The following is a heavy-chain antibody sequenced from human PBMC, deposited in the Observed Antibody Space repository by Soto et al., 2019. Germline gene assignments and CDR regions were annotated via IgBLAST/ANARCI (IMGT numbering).Heavy chain of an antibody. J-gene: IGHJ4*02. CDR3: ASDSGGNYGIDY. V-gene: IGHV4-61*01. CDR1: GGSVSSGSYY. CDR2: IYYSGST. D-gene: IGHD4-4*01. Sequence: SETLSLTCTVSGGSVSSGSYYWSWIRQPPGKGLEWIGYIYYSGSTNYNPSLKSRVTISVDTSKNQFSLKLSSVTAADTAVYYCASDSGGNYGIDYWGQGTLVTVSS.